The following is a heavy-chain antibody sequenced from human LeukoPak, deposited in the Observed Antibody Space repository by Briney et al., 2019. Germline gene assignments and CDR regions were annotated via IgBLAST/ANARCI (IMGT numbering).Heavy chain of an antibody. D-gene: IGHD7-27*01. Sequence: SETLSLTCTVPGGSISSGGYYWSWIRQHPGKGLEWTGYIYYSGSTYYNPSLKSRVTISVDTSKNQFSLKLSSVTAADTAVYYCARAGAFDYYYGMDVWGQGTTVTVSS. J-gene: IGHJ6*02. V-gene: IGHV4-31*03. CDR3: ARAGAFDYYYGMDV. CDR2: IYYSGST. CDR1: GGSISSGGYY.